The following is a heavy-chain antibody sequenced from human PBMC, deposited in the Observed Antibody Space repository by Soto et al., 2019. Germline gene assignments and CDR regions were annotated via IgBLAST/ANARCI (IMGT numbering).Heavy chain of an antibody. Sequence: SETLSLTCTVSGGSISSGGYYWTWIRQHPGKDMEWLGYNYYSWITYYNPSLKSRFTISLDTSKNQFSLKLSSVTAADTAVYYCARGSSIAGLYYGMDVWGQGTTVT. J-gene: IGHJ6*02. CDR1: GGSISSGGYY. D-gene: IGHD6-6*01. V-gene: IGHV4-31*03. CDR3: ARGSSIAGLYYGMDV. CDR2: NYYSWIT.